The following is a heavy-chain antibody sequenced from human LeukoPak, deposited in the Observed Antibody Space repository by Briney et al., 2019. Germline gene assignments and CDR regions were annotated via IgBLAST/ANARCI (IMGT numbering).Heavy chain of an antibody. J-gene: IGHJ4*02. CDR2: IYHSGGT. Sequence: SETLSFTCTVSGYSISSGYYWGWIRQPPGKGLEWIGSIYHSGGTYYNPSLKSRVTISVDTSKNQFSLKLSSVTAADTAVYYCARDLYGDLDYWGQGTLVTVSS. D-gene: IGHD4-17*01. CDR1: GYSISSGYY. CDR3: ARDLYGDLDY. V-gene: IGHV4-38-2*02.